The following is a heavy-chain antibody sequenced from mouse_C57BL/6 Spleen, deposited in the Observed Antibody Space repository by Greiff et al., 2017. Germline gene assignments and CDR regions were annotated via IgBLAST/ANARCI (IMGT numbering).Heavy chain of an antibody. Sequence: VKLQESGPGLVAPSQSLSITCTVSGFPLPSYAISWVRQPPGKGLEWLGVIWTGGGTNYNSALKSRLSISKDNSKSQVFLKMTSLQTDDTARYYCARRGPAQAYYFDYWGQGTTLTVSS. J-gene: IGHJ2*01. CDR2: IWTGGGT. CDR3: ARRGPAQAYYFDY. CDR1: GFPLPSYA. V-gene: IGHV2-9-1*01. D-gene: IGHD3-2*02.